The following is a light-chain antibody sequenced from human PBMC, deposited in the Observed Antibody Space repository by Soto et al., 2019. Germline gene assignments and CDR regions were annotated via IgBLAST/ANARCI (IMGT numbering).Light chain of an antibody. CDR3: SSYAGSNNLGV. V-gene: IGLV2-8*01. Sequence: QSALTQPPSATGSPEQSVTNSCTGTSSDVGGYNYVSWYQQHPGKAPKLMIYEVSKRPSGVPDRFSGSKSGNTASLTVSGLQAEDEADYYCSSYAGSNNLGVFGGGTKLTVL. J-gene: IGLJ2*01. CDR2: EVS. CDR1: SSDVGGYNY.